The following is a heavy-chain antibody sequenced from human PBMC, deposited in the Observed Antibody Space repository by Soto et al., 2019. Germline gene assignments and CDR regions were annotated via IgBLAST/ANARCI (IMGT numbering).Heavy chain of an antibody. D-gene: IGHD3-10*01. CDR1: GFTFSDYY. Sequence: GGSLRLSCAASGFTFSDYYMSWIRQAPGKGLEWVSYISSSGSTIYYADSVKGRFTISRDNAKNSLYLQMNSLRAEDTAVYYCARVTQVWFGELLDYYYYMDVWGKGTTVTVSS. CDR3: ARVTQVWFGELLDYYYYMDV. V-gene: IGHV3-11*01. CDR2: ISSSGSTI. J-gene: IGHJ6*03.